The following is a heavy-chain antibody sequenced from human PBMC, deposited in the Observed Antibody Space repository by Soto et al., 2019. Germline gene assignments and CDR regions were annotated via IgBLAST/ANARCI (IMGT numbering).Heavy chain of an antibody. CDR1: GFTFDDNA. D-gene: IGHD3-3*01. V-gene: IGHV3-9*01. CDR3: AKGKANTVFGVNTLFDY. CDR2: INWKSDI. J-gene: IGHJ4*02. Sequence: GGSLRLSCAVSGFTFDDNAMHWVRQAPEKGLEWVSGINWKSDIGYADSVKGRFTISRDNSMNTLYLQMNSLRAEDTAIYYCAKGKANTVFGVNTLFDYWGQGTLVTVSS.